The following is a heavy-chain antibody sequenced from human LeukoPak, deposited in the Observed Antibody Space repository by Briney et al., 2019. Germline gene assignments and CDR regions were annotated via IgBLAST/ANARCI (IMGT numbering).Heavy chain of an antibody. CDR2: IYYSGST. D-gene: IGHD3-22*01. V-gene: IGHV4-39*07. J-gene: IGHJ4*02. CDR1: GGSISSSSYY. Sequence: SETLSLTCTVSGGSISSSSYYWGWIRQPPGKGLEWIGSIYYSGSTYYNPSLKSRVTISVDTSKNQFSLKPSSVTAADTAVYYCAREGYYYDSSGYYPALDYWGQGTLVTVSS. CDR3: AREGYYYDSSGYYPALDY.